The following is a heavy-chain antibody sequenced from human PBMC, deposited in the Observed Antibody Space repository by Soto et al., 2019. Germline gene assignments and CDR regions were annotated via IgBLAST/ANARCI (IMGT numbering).Heavy chain of an antibody. Sequence: QVQLVQSGAEVKKPGASVKVSCKASGYTFTSYGISWVRQAPGQGLEWMGWISAYNGNTNYAQKLQGRVTMTTDTSTSTAYMELRSRRSDDTAVYYCASSSKPVATIPYYYYGMDVWGQGTTVTVSS. J-gene: IGHJ6*02. CDR1: GYTFTSYG. D-gene: IGHD5-12*01. V-gene: IGHV1-18*01. CDR2: ISAYNGNT. CDR3: ASSSKPVATIPYYYYGMDV.